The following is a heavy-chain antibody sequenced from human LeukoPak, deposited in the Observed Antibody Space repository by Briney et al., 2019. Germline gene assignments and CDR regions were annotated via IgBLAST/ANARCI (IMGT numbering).Heavy chain of an antibody. V-gene: IGHV4-4*07. CDR2: IFTSGST. J-gene: IGHJ5*02. CDR3: SRGGANDL. CDR1: GVSITSDY. Sequence: ASETLSLTCTVSGVSITSDYWSWIRQPAGKGLEWIGRIFTSGSTTYNPSLKSRVTMSLDTSKNQFFLKLSSVTAADTAAYFCSRGGANDLWGQGTLVTVSS. D-gene: IGHD4/OR15-4a*01.